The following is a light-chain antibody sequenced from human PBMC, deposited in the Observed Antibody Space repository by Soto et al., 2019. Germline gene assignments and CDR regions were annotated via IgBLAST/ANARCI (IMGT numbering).Light chain of an antibody. V-gene: IGKV1-12*01. CDR3: QQANSFPIT. CDR2: GAS. CDR1: QGISIW. Sequence: DIQMTQSPSSVSASVGDRVTITCRASQGISIWLAWYQQKPGKAPQLLIYGASSLHSGVPSRFNGSGSGTDFSLTISSVKPEDVATYYGQQANSFPITCGQGTRLEIK. J-gene: IGKJ5*01.